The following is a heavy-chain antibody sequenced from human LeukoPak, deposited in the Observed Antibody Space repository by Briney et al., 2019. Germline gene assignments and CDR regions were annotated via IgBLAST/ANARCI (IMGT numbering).Heavy chain of an antibody. J-gene: IGHJ6*02. V-gene: IGHV1-8*01. CDR2: MNPNNGNT. CDR3: TRAQSGYDYYYGMDV. Sequence: ASVKVSCKASGYTFTTYDINWVRQATGQGLEWMGWMNPNNGNTGYAQKFQGRVTMTRNTSISTAYMELNSVRSEDTAVYYCTRAQSGYDYYYGMDVWGQGTTVTVSS. CDR1: GYTFTTYD. D-gene: IGHD5-12*01.